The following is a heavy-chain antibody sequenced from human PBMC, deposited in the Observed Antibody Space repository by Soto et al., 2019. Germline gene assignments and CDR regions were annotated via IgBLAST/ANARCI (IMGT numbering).Heavy chain of an antibody. CDR3: AKGGGYYYYGMDV. CDR1: GFTFSSYA. V-gene: IGHV3-23*01. D-gene: IGHD3-16*01. J-gene: IGHJ6*02. CDR2: ISGSGGST. Sequence: VGSLRLSCAASGFTFSSYAMSRVRQAPGKGLEWVSAISGSGGSTYYADSVKGRFTISRDNSKNTLYLQMNSLRAEDTAVYYCAKGGGYYYYGMDVWGQGTTVTVSS.